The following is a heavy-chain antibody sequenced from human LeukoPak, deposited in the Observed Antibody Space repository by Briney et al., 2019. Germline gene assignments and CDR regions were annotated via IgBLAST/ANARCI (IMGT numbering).Heavy chain of an antibody. D-gene: IGHD3-10*01. J-gene: IGHJ6*04. Sequence: GGSLRVSWAASGFKFSSYSMNWVRQAPGKGLELVSSISSSSSYIYYADSVKGRFTISRDNANNSLYLQMNSLRAEDTAVYYCARTFGELFDYYGMDVWGKGTTVTVSS. CDR3: ARTFGELFDYYGMDV. CDR2: ISSSSSYI. V-gene: IGHV3-21*01. CDR1: GFKFSSYS.